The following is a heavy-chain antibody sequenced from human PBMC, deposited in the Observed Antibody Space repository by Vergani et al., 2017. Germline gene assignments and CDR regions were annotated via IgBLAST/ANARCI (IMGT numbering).Heavy chain of an antibody. CDR3: ARSYDSSGYTAEYFQH. Sequence: EVQLVQSGAEVKKPGESLRISCKGSGYSFTSYWISWVRQMPGKGLEWMGRIDPSDSYTNYSPSFQGHVTISADKSISTAYLQWSSLKASDTAMYYCARSYDSSGYTAEYFQHWGQGTLVTVSS. J-gene: IGHJ1*01. CDR1: GYSFTSYW. CDR2: IDPSDSYT. V-gene: IGHV5-10-1*03. D-gene: IGHD3-22*01.